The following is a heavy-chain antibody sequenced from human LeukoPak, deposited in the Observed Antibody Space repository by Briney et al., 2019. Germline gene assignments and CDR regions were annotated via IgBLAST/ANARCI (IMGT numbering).Heavy chain of an antibody. CDR2: INPNSGGT. J-gene: IGHJ4*02. CDR3: ARDRLDELLWFGELDY. Sequence: ASVTVSCTASGYTFTGYYMHWVRQAPGQGLEWMGWINPNSGGTNYAQKFQGRVTMTRDTSISTAYMELSRLRSDDTAVYYCARDRLDELLWFGELDYWGQGTLVTVSS. CDR1: GYTFTGYY. V-gene: IGHV1-2*02. D-gene: IGHD3-10*01.